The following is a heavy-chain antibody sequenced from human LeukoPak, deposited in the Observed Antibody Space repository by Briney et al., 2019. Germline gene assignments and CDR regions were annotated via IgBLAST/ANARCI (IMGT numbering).Heavy chain of an antibody. CDR2: ISYDGSNK. CDR1: GFTFSSYA. D-gene: IGHD1-26*01. V-gene: IGHV3-30*04. J-gene: IGHJ4*02. CDR3: AKDRAVGATTRLFDY. Sequence: GRSLRLSCAASGFTFSSYAMHWVRQAPGKGLEWVAVISYDGSNKYYADSVKDRFTISRDNSKNTLYLQMNSLRAEDTAVYYCAKDRAVGATTRLFDYWGQGTLVTVSS.